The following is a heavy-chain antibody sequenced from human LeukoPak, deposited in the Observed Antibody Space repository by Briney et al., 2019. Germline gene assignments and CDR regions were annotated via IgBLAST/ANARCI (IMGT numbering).Heavy chain of an antibody. V-gene: IGHV4-61*01. CDR3: ARNSYGYSDY. CDR1: GGSVSSGSYY. Sequence: PSETLSLTYTVSGGSVSSGSYYWSWIRQPPGKGLEWIGYIYYSGSTNYNPSLKSRVTISVDTSKNQFSLKLSSVTAADTAVYYCARNSYGYSDYWGQGTLVTVSS. CDR2: IYYSGST. J-gene: IGHJ4*02. D-gene: IGHD5-18*01.